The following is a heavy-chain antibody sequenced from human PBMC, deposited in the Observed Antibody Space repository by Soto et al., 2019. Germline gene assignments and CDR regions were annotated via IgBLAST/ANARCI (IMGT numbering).Heavy chain of an antibody. CDR3: ARGDSLTPYYDFWSGYRQAEYFQH. D-gene: IGHD3-3*01. V-gene: IGHV4-61*01. J-gene: IGHJ1*01. CDR1: GGSVSSGSYY. Sequence: SETLSLTCTVSGGSVSSGSYYWSWIRQPPGKGLEWIGYIYYSGSTNYNPSLKSRVTISVDTSKNQFTLKLSSVTAADTAVYYCARGDSLTPYYDFWSGYRQAEYFQHWGQGTLVTVSS. CDR2: IYYSGST.